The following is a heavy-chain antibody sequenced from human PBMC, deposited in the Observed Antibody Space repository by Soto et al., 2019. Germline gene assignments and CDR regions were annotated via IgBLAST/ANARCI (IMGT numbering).Heavy chain of an antibody. CDR2: FNSADSST. J-gene: IGHJ4*02. V-gene: IGHV3-74*01. D-gene: IGHD2-8*01. CDR3: ARAWRSVYGLPDY. CDR1: GFTFSSYW. Sequence: GGSLRLSCAASGFTFSSYWIHWVRQAPGKGLVWVSRFNSADSSTTYADSVKGRFTVSRDNAKNTLYLQMNSLRAEDTAVYYCARAWRSVYGLPDYWGQGTLVTSPQ.